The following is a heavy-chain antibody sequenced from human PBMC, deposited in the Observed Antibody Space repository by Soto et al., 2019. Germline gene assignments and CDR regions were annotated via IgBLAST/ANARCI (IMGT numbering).Heavy chain of an antibody. CDR3: ARGIVERAARDRYYYYGMDV. CDR1: GFTFSSYS. D-gene: IGHD6-6*01. CDR2: ISSSSSTI. V-gene: IGHV3-48*02. Sequence: GGSLRLSCAASGFTFSSYSMNWVRQAPGKGLEWVSYISSSSSTIYYADSVKGRFTISRDNAKNSLYLQMNSLRDEDTAVYYCARGIVERAARDRYYYYGMDVWGQGTTVTVSS. J-gene: IGHJ6*02.